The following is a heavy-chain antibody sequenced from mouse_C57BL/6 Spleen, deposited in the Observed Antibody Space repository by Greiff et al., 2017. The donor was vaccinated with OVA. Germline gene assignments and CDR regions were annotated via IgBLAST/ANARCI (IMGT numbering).Heavy chain of an antibody. D-gene: IGHD4-1*01. Sequence: VHLVESGAELVKPGASVKISCKASGYAFSSYWMNWVKQRPGKGLEWIGQIYPGDGDTNYNGKFKGKATLTADKSTSQAYMQLSSLTSEDSAVYFCAREGFGTGFDYWGQGTTLTVAS. CDR1: GYAFSSYW. V-gene: IGHV1-80*01. CDR3: AREGFGTGFDY. CDR2: IYPGDGDT. J-gene: IGHJ2*01.